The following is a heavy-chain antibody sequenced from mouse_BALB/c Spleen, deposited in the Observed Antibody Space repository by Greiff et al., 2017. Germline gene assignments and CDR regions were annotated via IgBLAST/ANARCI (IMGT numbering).Heavy chain of an antibody. J-gene: IGHJ2*01. CDR1: GFTFSSYA. CDR3: AAYYGNPFDY. CDR2: ISSGGST. V-gene: IGHV5-6-5*01. D-gene: IGHD2-10*01. Sequence: DVKLQESGGGLVKPGGSLKLSCAASGFTFSSYAMSWVRQTPEKRLEWVASISSGGSTYYPDSVKGRFTISRDNARNILYLQMSSLRSEDTAMYYCAAYYGNPFDYWGQGTTLTVSS.